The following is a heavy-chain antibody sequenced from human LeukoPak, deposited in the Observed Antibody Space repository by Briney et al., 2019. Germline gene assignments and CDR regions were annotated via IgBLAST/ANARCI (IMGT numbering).Heavy chain of an antibody. CDR3: AREWAGSGSSHLVDV. CDR1: GGSFSGCY. V-gene: IGHV4-34*01. D-gene: IGHD1-26*01. J-gene: IGHJ6*04. Sequence: SETLSLTCAVYGGSFSGCYWSWIRQPPGKGLEWIGEINHSGSTNYNPSLKSRVTISVDTSKNQFSLKLSSVTAADTAVYYCAREWAGSGSSHLVDVWGKGTTVTVSS. CDR2: INHSGST.